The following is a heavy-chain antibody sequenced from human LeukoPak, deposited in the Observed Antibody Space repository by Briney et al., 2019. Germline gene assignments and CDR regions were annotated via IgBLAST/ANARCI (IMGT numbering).Heavy chain of an antibody. CDR1: GFTFSNYA. Sequence: PGGSLRLSCAASGFTFSNYAMRWVRQAPGKGLEWVSGISGSGDSTYYADSVKGRFTISRDNSKNTLYLQMNSLRAEDTAVYYCARAVNKYQLLGFYYYYYMDVWGKGTTVTISS. CDR2: ISGSGDST. J-gene: IGHJ6*03. V-gene: IGHV3-23*01. D-gene: IGHD2-2*01. CDR3: ARAVNKYQLLGFYYYYYMDV.